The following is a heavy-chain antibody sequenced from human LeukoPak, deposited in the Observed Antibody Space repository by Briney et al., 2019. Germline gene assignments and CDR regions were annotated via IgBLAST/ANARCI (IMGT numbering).Heavy chain of an antibody. J-gene: IGHJ3*02. CDR3: ARGGHIAVAGNRDDVFDI. V-gene: IGHV4-38-2*02. Sequence: SETLSLTCTVSGYSISSGYYWGWIRQPPGKGLEWIGSIYHSGSTYYNPSLKSRVTISVDTSKNQFSLKLSSVTAADTAVYYCARGGHIAVAGNRDDVFDIWGQGTMVTVSS. D-gene: IGHD6-19*01. CDR2: IYHSGST. CDR1: GYSISSGYY.